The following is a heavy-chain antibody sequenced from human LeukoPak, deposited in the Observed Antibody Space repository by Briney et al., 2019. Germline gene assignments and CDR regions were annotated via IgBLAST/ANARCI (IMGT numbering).Heavy chain of an antibody. V-gene: IGHV3-30*03. CDR3: APEGDGYILFDY. J-gene: IGHJ4*02. Sequence: GGSLRLSCAAPGFTFSSYGMHWVRQAPGKGLEWVAVISYDGSNKYYADSVKGRFTISRDNSKNTLYLQMNSLRVEDTAVYYCAPEGDGYILFDYWGQGTLVTVSS. CDR2: ISYDGSNK. CDR1: GFTFSSYG. D-gene: IGHD5-24*01.